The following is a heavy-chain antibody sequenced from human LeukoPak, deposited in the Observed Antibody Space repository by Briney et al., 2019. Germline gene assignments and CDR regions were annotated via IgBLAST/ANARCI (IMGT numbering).Heavy chain of an antibody. CDR2: ISPSGAST. Sequence: PGGSLRLSCTGSGFTFSSYTMNWVRQAPGKGLEWVSSISPSGASTFHAESVKGRFTISRDNAKRSMYFQMNALGGDDTAVYYCVRDCFGESGAGGPCGQGTLVTVSS. CDR3: VRDCFGESGAGGP. J-gene: IGHJ5*02. D-gene: IGHD3-10*01. CDR1: GFTFSSYT. V-gene: IGHV3-21*01.